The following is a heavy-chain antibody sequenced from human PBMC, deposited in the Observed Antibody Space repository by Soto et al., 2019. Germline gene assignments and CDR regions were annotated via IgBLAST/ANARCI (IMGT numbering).Heavy chain of an antibody. Sequence: QVQLQESGPGLVKPSQTLSLTCTVSGGCISSRGYYWNWIRQRPGKGLGWIGYFYSSGSTYYNPPLKSGVTISLDTSNHQFSLKLSSVTAAETAVYYCARQPLTWGQGTLVTVSS. CDR2: FYSSGST. J-gene: IGHJ4*02. CDR3: ARQPLT. V-gene: IGHV4-31*03. CDR1: GGCISSRGYY.